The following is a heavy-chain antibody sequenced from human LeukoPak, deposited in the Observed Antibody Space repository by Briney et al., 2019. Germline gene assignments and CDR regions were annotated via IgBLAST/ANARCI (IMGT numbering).Heavy chain of an antibody. J-gene: IGHJ5*02. CDR1: GFTVSSNY. V-gene: IGHV3-66*01. CDR3: ARDLAASGIDP. Sequence: GGSLRLSCAASGFTVSSNYMSWVRQAPGKGLGWVSVIYSGGSTYYADSVKGRFTISRDNSKKTLYLQMSSLRAEDTAVYYCARDLAASGIDPWGQGTLVTVSS. CDR2: IYSGGST. D-gene: IGHD6-13*01.